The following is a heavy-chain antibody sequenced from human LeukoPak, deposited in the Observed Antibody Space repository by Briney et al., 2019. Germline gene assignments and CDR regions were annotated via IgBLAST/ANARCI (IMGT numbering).Heavy chain of an antibody. V-gene: IGHV4-59*02. CDR1: GGSVRRYY. CDR2: IYYTGIT. CDR3: VREDYLVNWFDP. J-gene: IGHJ5*02. D-gene: IGHD3-10*01. Sequence: SETLSLTCSVSGGSVRRYYWGWIRQPPGKGLEWIGNIYYTGITNYNPSLRSRVTFSVDMSKNQFSLNLTSVTPADTAVYYCVREDYLVNWFDPWGQGTLVTVSS.